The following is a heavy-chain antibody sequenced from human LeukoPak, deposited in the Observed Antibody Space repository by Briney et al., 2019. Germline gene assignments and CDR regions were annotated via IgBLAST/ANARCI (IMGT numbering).Heavy chain of an antibody. CDR3: ASATIFRVVIIHFDY. D-gene: IGHD3-3*01. CDR2: FYDSGDF. V-gene: IGHV4-59*11. CDR1: GGSIIGHH. Sequence: SETLSHTCTVSGGSIIGHHWTWIRQPPGTGLEWIGYFYDSGDFNYNPSLKSRVTIWMDMSNNQFSLTMSSVTAADTAVYYCASATIFRVVIIHFDYWGQGTLVSVSS. J-gene: IGHJ4*02.